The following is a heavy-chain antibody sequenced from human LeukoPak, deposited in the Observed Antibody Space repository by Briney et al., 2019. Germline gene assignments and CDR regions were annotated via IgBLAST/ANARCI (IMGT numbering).Heavy chain of an antibody. CDR3: AKDKDPWKSTAISDFDY. CDR1: GFTFSNYG. V-gene: IGHV3-30*02. J-gene: IGHJ4*02. Sequence: GGSLRLSCAASGFTFSNYGMHWVRQAPGRGLEWVAFIRYDGNNEYYADSVKGRFTVSRDSSKNTLYLQMNSLRGEDTAVYFCAKDKDPWKSTAISDFDYWGQGTLVTASS. D-gene: IGHD1-1*01. CDR2: IRYDGNNE.